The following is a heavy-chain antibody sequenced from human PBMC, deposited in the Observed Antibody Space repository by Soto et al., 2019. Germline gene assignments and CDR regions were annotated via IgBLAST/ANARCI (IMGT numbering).Heavy chain of an antibody. J-gene: IGHJ4*02. CDR2: IIPVSGPA. CDR1: GGTLNNYV. D-gene: IGHD1-26*01. CDR3: AGGTWEPH. V-gene: IGHV1-69*01. Sequence: QVRLVQSGAEVKKPGSSVKVSCKASGGTLNNYVLNWVRQAPGQGLEWMGAIIPVSGPADYAQRFQGRVTITADLSTATVHMELSSLTSDDTAVYYCAGGTWEPHWGQGTLVTVSS.